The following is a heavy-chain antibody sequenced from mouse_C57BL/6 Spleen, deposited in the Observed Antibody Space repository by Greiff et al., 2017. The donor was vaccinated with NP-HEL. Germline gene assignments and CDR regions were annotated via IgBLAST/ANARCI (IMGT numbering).Heavy chain of an antibody. Sequence: QVQLQQPGAELVKPGASVKVSCKASGYTFTSYWMHWVKQRPGQGLEWIGRIHPSDSDTNYNQKFKGKATLTVDKSSSTAYMQLSSLTSEDSAVYYCAIEEDYYGSRGYFDYWGQGTTLTVSS. J-gene: IGHJ2*01. CDR2: IHPSDSDT. CDR3: AIEEDYYGSRGYFDY. V-gene: IGHV1-74*01. CDR1: GYTFTSYW. D-gene: IGHD1-1*01.